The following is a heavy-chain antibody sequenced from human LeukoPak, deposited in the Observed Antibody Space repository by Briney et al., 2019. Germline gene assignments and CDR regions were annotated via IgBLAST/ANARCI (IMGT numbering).Heavy chain of an antibody. D-gene: IGHD5-12*01. CDR3: ARDLSGYDGYNWFAP. CDR1: GYTFTGYY. Sequence: ASVKVSCKASGYTFTGYYMHWVRQAPGQGLEWMGWINPNSGGTNYAQKFQGRVTMTRDTSISTAYMELSRLRSDDTAVYYCARDLSGYDGYNWFAPWGQGTLVTVSS. V-gene: IGHV1-2*02. CDR2: INPNSGGT. J-gene: IGHJ5*02.